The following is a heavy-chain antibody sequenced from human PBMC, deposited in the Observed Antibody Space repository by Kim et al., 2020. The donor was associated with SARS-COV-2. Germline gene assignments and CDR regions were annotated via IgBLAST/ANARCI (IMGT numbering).Heavy chain of an antibody. J-gene: IGHJ5*02. CDR3: ARELPPNWFDP. CDR2: T. V-gene: IGHV4-59*01. Sequence: TNYHASLKSRVTRSVDTSKNKFPLKLSSVTAADTDVYYGARELPPNWFDPWGQGTLVTVSS.